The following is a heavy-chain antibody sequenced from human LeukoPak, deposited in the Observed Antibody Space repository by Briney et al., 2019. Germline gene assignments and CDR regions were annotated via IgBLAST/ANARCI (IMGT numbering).Heavy chain of an antibody. CDR3: VRDRAYFDSSGFYNLDY. V-gene: IGHV3-33*01. J-gene: IGHJ4*02. CDR2: IWYDGSKK. Sequence: PGRSLRLSCAASGFTFSSYAMHWIRQAPGKGLEWVAVIWYDGSKKSYADSVKGRFTISRDNSKNTLYLQMNSLRAEDTAVYYCVRDRAYFDSSGFYNLDYWGQGTLVTVSS. CDR1: GFTFSSYA. D-gene: IGHD3-22*01.